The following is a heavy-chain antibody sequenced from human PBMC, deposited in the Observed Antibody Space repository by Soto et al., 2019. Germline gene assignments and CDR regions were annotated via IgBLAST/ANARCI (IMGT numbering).Heavy chain of an antibody. CDR2: INQDGSEK. J-gene: IGHJ4*02. V-gene: IGHV3-7*01. CDR1: GFSFSSNW. CDR3: FNVAFGY. Sequence: GGSLRLCCVASGFSFSSNWMSWVRQAPGKGPEWVANINQDGSEKYCADSVKGRFTISRDNAKNSLYLQMDSLRVEDTALYYCFNVAFGYWGRGTLVTVSS.